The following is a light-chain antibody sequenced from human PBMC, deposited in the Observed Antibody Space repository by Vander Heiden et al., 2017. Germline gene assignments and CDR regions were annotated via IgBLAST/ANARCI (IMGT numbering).Light chain of an antibody. CDR2: ANN. Sequence: QSVLIQPPSASGTPGPRLTISCSGSGSNIEPNSVNWYQERPGTAPKLLIYANNQRPSGVPARFSGSKSGTSASLAIRGLQSADEADYYCAVWDDSLNGWVFGGGTKLTVL. J-gene: IGLJ3*02. CDR3: AVWDDSLNGWV. CDR1: GSNIEPNS. V-gene: IGLV1-44*01.